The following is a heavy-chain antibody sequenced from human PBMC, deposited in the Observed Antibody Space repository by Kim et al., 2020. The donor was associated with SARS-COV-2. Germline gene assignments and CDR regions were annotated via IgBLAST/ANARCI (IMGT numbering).Heavy chain of an antibody. CDR3: ARVRKNYDILTGYYPIFDY. J-gene: IGHJ4*02. V-gene: IGHV7-4-1*02. CDR1: GYTFTNYA. D-gene: IGHD3-9*01. Sequence: ASVKVSCKASGYTFTNYAMNWVRQAPGQGLEWMGWINTNTGNPTYAQVFTGRFVFSLDTSVSTAYLQISSLKAEDTAVYYCARVRKNYDILTGYYPIFDYWGQGTLVTVSS. CDR2: INTNTGNP.